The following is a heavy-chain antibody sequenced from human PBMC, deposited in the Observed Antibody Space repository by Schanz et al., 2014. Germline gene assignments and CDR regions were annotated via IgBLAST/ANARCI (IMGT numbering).Heavy chain of an antibody. Sequence: VQLVESGGGVVQPGGSLRLSCAASGFTFSDSWMHWVRQAPGKGLEWVSGISDRGDGTNYGDSVRGRFTISRDNSRNTVYLQMNNVGVDDTATYYCVKTDAGWRFDYWGQGTLVIVSS. CDR1: GFTFSDSW. J-gene: IGHJ4*02. D-gene: IGHD6-19*01. CDR3: VKTDAGWRFDY. CDR2: ISDRGDGT. V-gene: IGHV3-23*04.